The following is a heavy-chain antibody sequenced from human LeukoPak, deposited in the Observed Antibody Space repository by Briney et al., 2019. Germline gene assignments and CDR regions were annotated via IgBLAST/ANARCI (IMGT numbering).Heavy chain of an antibody. Sequence: GGSLRLSCAASGFTFSSYAMSWVRQAPGKGLEWVSAISGSGGSTYYADSVKGRFTISRDNSKNTLYLQMNSLRAEHTAVYYCASRLTDSSGYYPSYYFDYWGQGTLVTVSS. D-gene: IGHD3-22*01. CDR1: GFTFSSYA. J-gene: IGHJ4*02. CDR2: ISGSGGST. CDR3: ASRLTDSSGYYPSYYFDY. V-gene: IGHV3-23*01.